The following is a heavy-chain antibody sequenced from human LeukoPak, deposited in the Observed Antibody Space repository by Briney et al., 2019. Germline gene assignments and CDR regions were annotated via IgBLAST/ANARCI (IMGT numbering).Heavy chain of an antibody. CDR3: ARSSSGYDDDSFDI. CDR1: GGTFSSYA. Sequence: SVKVSCKASGGTFSSYAISWVRQAPGQGLGGMGGIIPIFGPANYAQKFRGGATLTADKSTSTPYVTIRKLRSRETTGYYCARSSSGYDDDSFDIWGQGTMVTVSS. D-gene: IGHD3-22*01. V-gene: IGHV1-69*06. CDR2: IIPIFGPA. J-gene: IGHJ3*02.